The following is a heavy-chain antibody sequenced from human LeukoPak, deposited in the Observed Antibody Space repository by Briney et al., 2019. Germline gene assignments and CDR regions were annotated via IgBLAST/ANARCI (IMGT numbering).Heavy chain of an antibody. CDR2: INSDGSST. CDR1: GFTFSSYW. D-gene: IGHD3-22*01. Sequence: GGSLRLSCAASGFTFSSYWMHWVRQAPGKGLVWVSRINSDGSSTSYADSVKGRFTISRDNAKNTLYLQMNSLRAEDTAVYYCARSFDSSDTFDYWAREPWSPSPQ. J-gene: IGHJ4*02. CDR3: ARSFDSSDTFDY. V-gene: IGHV3-74*01.